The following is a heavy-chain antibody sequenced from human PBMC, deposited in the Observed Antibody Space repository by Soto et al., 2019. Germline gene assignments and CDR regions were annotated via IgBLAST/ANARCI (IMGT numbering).Heavy chain of an antibody. J-gene: IGHJ4*02. V-gene: IGHV1-18*01. CDR2: NGAYNANA. CDR1: GYTFRNFG. Sequence: QIQLLQSGAEVKKPGASVKVTCKASGYTFRNFGISWVRQAPGQGLEWMGWNGAYNANANYAQKFQGRLTMTADSSTSTAYMELRSLRSDDTAVYYCARENCYFDYGGQGTLVTVSS. CDR3: ARENCYFDY.